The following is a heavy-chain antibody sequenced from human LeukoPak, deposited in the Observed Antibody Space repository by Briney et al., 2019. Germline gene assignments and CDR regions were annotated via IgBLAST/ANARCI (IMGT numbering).Heavy chain of an antibody. CDR2: ISGSGSSI. V-gene: IGHV3-23*01. Sequence: GGSLRLSCAASGFTFSTYAMSWVRQAPGKGLEWVSAISGSGSSIYYADSVKGRFTISRDNSKNTLYLQMNSLRAEDTAVYYCAKVVGVDCCGSGNRVDFDYWGQGTLVTVSP. CDR1: GFTFSTYA. D-gene: IGHD3-10*01. CDR3: AKVVGVDCCGSGNRVDFDY. J-gene: IGHJ4*02.